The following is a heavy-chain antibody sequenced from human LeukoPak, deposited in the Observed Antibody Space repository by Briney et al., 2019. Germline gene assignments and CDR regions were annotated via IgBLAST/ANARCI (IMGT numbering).Heavy chain of an antibody. D-gene: IGHD1-26*01. J-gene: IGHJ4*02. CDR3: ARSRWELDADY. CDR2: INPASGVT. V-gene: IGHV1-2*02. CDR1: GYSFATKY. Sequence: ASVKVSCKASGYSFATKYMHWVRKAHGQGLEWMGWINPASGVTHYAQKFQGRVTMSRDTSITTAYMELTGLISDDTVIYYCARSRWELDADYWGQGTLVTVSS.